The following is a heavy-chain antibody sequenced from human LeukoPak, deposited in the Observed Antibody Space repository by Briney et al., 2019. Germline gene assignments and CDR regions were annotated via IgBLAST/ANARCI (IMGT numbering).Heavy chain of an antibody. V-gene: IGHV3-21*01. CDR3: ARLSTSWYDDIDY. J-gene: IGHJ4*02. D-gene: IGHD2-2*01. CDR1: GFTFSSYS. Sequence: PGGSLRLSCAASGFTFSSYSMNWVRQAPGKGLEWVSSISSSSYIYYADSVKGRFTISRDNAKNSLYLQMNSLRAEDTAVYYCARLSTSWYDDIDYWGQGTLVTVSS. CDR2: ISSSSYI.